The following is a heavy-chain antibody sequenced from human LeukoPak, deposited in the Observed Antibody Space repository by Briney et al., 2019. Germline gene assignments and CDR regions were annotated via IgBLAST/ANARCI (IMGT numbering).Heavy chain of an antibody. D-gene: IGHD1-7*01. CDR1: RCTFNNYG. J-gene: IGHJ3*01. V-gene: IGHV1-69*10. CDR2: AVPLLGEA. CDR3: ARGAHLGLYSGTTAYFCGAFDV. Sequence: SVKVSCKASRCTFNNYGLNWVRQAPGQGLAWMGGAVPLLGEAECAQGFRGGLTVTADDSTGTAYMELDNLRSEDTAIYFCARGAHLGLYSGTTAYFCGAFDVWGPGTVVIVST.